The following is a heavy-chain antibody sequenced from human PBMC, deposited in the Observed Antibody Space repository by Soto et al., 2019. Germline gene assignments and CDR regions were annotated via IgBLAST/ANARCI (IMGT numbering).Heavy chain of an antibody. V-gene: IGHV1-46*01. CDR1: GYTFTSYY. Sequence: GASVKVSCKASGYTFTSYYMHWVRQAPGQGLEWMGIINPSGGSTSYAQKFQGRVTMTRDTSTSTVYMELSSLRSEDTAVYYCAREEATGYSSSWYDYWGQGTLVTVPQ. J-gene: IGHJ4*02. CDR2: INPSGGST. D-gene: IGHD6-13*01. CDR3: AREEATGYSSSWYDY.